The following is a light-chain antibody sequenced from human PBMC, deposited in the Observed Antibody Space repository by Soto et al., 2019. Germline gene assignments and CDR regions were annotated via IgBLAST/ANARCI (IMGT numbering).Light chain of an antibody. CDR1: SSDIGGYNY. J-gene: IGLJ2*01. CDR3: SSYSITSALV. Sequence: QSVLTQPASVSGSPGQSITISCSGTSSDIGGYNYVSWYQQHPGKAPKLMIYEVSNRPSGVSNRFSGSKSANTASLTISGLQTEDEADYYCSSYSITSALVFGGGTKVTVL. CDR2: EVS. V-gene: IGLV2-14*01.